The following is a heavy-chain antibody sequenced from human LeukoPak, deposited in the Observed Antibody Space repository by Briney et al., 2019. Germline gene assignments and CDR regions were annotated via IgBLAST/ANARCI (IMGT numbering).Heavy chain of an antibody. Sequence: SETLSLTCAVYGGSLSGHYWSWIRQPPGKGLEWIGEINHSGSTNYSPSLKSRVTISVDTSKNQFSLKLSSVTAADTAVYYCARGLIGDSDFWGQGTLVTVSS. D-gene: IGHD3-16*01. V-gene: IGHV4-34*01. CDR1: GGSLSGHY. J-gene: IGHJ4*02. CDR2: INHSGST. CDR3: ARGLIGDSDF.